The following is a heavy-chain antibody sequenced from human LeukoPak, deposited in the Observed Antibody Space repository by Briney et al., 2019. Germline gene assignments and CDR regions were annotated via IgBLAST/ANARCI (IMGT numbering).Heavy chain of an antibody. J-gene: IGHJ3*02. CDR1: GDSVSSNSVT. CDR3: ARSRSGYSYDHAAFEI. D-gene: IGHD5-18*01. Sequence: SQTLSLTCAISGDSVSSNSVTWNWIRQSPSRGLEWLGRTYYRSTWYNDYAVSVRGRITVNPDTSKNQFSLHLNSVTPEDTAVYYCARSRSGYSYDHAAFEIWGQGTMVTVSS. CDR2: TYYRSTWYN. V-gene: IGHV6-1*01.